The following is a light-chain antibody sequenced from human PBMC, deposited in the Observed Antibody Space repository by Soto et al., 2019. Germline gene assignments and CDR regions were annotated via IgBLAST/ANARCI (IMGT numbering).Light chain of an antibody. J-gene: IGKJ1*01. CDR3: QQYNTYSRT. V-gene: IGKV1-5*01. CDR1: QSLSGW. Sequence: DIQMTQSPSTLSASVGDRVTITCRASQSLSGWLAWYQQKPGKAPKLLIYYVSSLESGVPSRFSGSGSGTKIPLPNRSPQPDDFATYYCQQYNTYSRTFGQGTKVEIK. CDR2: YVS.